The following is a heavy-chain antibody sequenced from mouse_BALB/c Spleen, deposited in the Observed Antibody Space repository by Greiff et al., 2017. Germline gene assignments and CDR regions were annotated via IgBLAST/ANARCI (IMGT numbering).Heavy chain of an antibody. CDR1: GFSLTSYG. CDR2: IWAGGST. CDR3: AREEGDYYGSSGFAY. J-gene: IGHJ3*01. Sequence: QVHVKQSGPGLVAPSQSLSITCTVSGFSLTSYGVHWVRQPPGKGLEWLGVIWAGGSTNYNSALMSRLSISKDNSKSQVFLKMNSLQTDDTAMYYCAREEGDYYGSSGFAYWGQGTLVTVSA. D-gene: IGHD1-1*01. V-gene: IGHV2-9*02.